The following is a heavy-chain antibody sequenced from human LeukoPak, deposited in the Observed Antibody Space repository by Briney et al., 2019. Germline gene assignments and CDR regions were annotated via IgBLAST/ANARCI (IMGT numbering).Heavy chain of an antibody. CDR3: ARDPYYDYVWGSWRGFDY. V-gene: IGHV3-30-3*01. Sequence: PGGSLRLSCAAPGFTSSSYAMHWVRQAPGRGLEWVAFISNDGSNQYYAESVKGRFTISRDNSKSTLYLQMNNLRVEDTAVFYCARDPYYDYVWGSWRGFDYWGQGTLVTVSS. CDR1: GFTSSSYA. CDR2: ISNDGSNQ. J-gene: IGHJ4*02. D-gene: IGHD3-16*01.